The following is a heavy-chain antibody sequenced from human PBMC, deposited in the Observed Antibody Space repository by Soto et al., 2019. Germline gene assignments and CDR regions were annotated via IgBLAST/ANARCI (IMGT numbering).Heavy chain of an antibody. CDR2: IYHSGAT. CDR1: GGSISNDNS. Sequence: SETLSLTCVVSGGSISNDNSWTWFRQPPGKGLEWIAEIYHSGATNYNPSLRSRVTLSVDKSNNQVSLRLNSVTAADTAVYYCAGRFIEAPEWFAPWARRTLVPVSS. D-gene: IGHD3-16*02. CDR3: AGRFIEAPEWFAP. J-gene: IGHJ5*02. V-gene: IGHV4-4*02.